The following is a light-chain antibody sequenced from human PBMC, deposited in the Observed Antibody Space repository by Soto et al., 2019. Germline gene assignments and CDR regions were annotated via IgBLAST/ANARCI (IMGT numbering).Light chain of an antibody. CDR3: QQAYSFPIT. J-gene: IGKJ5*01. V-gene: IGKV1-5*03. Sequence: DIQMTQSPSTLSASVGDRVTITCRASQSISTWLAWYQQEPGKAPKLLIHKASSLQSGVPSRFSGSGSGTDFTLTISSLHPDDFATYYCQQAYSFPITFGQGTRLDI. CDR2: KAS. CDR1: QSISTW.